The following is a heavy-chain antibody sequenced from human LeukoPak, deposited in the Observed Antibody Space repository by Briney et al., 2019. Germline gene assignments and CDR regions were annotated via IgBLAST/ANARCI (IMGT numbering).Heavy chain of an antibody. CDR2: IYFGGST. V-gene: IGHV4-39*01. Sequence: SETLSLTCSVSGGSINNRNYYWGWVRQPPGKELEWIGHIYFGGSTFYNPPLKSRLTMSIDTSKDQFSLNLNSVAAADSAVYTCERLPVYYGKGYFNSWGRGTLVTVSS. D-gene: IGHD3-22*01. CDR3: ERLPVYYGKGYFNS. CDR1: GGSINNRNYY. J-gene: IGHJ4*02.